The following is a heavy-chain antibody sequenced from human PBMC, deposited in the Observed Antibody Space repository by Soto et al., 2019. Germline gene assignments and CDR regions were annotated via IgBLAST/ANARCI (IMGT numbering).Heavy chain of an antibody. CDR3: ARSGAYCTSITCLFDSF. J-gene: IGHJ4*02. Sequence: GASVKXSCKASGYTFISYGYAWVRRAPGQGLEWMGWISAYNGDTNYAQKFQDRVTLTTDTSTTTSHMELRNLGSDDTAVYYCARSGAYCTSITCLFDSFWGLGTLVTLSS. CDR2: ISAYNGDT. CDR1: GYTFISYG. V-gene: IGHV1-18*01. D-gene: IGHD2-8*01.